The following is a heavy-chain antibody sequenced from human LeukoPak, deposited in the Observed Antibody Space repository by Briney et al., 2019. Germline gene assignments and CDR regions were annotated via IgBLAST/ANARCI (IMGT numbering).Heavy chain of an antibody. CDR1: GFTFSSYS. V-gene: IGHV3-21*01. CDR3: ARSEQDYYDSSGYYY. Sequence: GGSLRLSCAASGFTFSSYSMNWVRQAPGKGLEWVSSISSSSSYIYYADSVKSRFTISRDNAKTSLYLQMNSLRAEDTAVYYCARSEQDYYDSSGYYYWGQGTLVTVSS. CDR2: ISSSSSYI. D-gene: IGHD3-22*01. J-gene: IGHJ4*02.